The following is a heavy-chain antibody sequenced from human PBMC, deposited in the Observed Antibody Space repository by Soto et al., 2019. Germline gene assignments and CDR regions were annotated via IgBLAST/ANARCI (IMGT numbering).Heavy chain of an antibody. V-gene: IGHV3-23*01. CDR2: ISGSGGST. CDR3: AKVAGGTPGSGVYYYGMDV. J-gene: IGHJ6*02. Sequence: PGGSLRLSCAASGFTFSSYAMSWVRQAPGKGLEWVSAISGSGGSTYYADSVKGRFTISRDNSKNTLYLQMNSLRAEDTAVYYCAKVAGGTPGSGVYYYGMDVWGQGTTVTVSS. D-gene: IGHD3-10*01. CDR1: GFTFSSYA.